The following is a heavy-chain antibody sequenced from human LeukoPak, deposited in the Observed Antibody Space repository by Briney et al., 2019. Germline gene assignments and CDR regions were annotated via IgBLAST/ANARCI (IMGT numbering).Heavy chain of an antibody. D-gene: IGHD5-18*01. CDR3: AKDRAWLQFWS. Sequence: GGSLRLSCATSGFTFRSYGMHWVRQVPGKGLEWVAVISYDARSNYHVDSVKGRFTISRDNSKNTLYLQMNSLRAEDTAVFYCAKDRAWLQFWSRGQGTLVTVSS. CDR2: ISYDARSN. CDR1: GFTFRSYG. J-gene: IGHJ4*02. V-gene: IGHV3-30*18.